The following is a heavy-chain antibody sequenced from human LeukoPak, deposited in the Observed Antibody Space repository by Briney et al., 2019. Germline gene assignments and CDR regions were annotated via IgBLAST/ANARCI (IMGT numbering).Heavy chain of an antibody. Sequence: SETLSLTCAVYGGSFSGYYWSWTRQPPGKGLEWIGEINHSGSTNYNPSLKSRVTISVDTSKNQFSLKLSSVTAADTAVYYCARRGSYYYGSGSYYSYYYYYGMDVWGQGTTVTVSS. J-gene: IGHJ6*02. CDR3: ARRGSYYYGSGSYYSYYYYYGMDV. V-gene: IGHV4-34*01. D-gene: IGHD3-10*01. CDR1: GGSFSGYY. CDR2: INHSGST.